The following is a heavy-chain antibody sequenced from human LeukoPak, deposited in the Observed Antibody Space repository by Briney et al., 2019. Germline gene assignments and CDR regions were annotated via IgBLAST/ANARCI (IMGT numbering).Heavy chain of an antibody. CDR1: GFTFSSYG. V-gene: IGHV3-33*01. J-gene: IGHJ4*02. CDR2: IWYDGSNK. Sequence: GGSLRLSCAASGFTFSSYGMHWVRQAPGKGLEWVAVIWYDGSNKYYVDSVKGRFTISRDNAKNSLYLQMNSLRAEDTAVYYCARGRGTWVYFDYWGQGTLVTVSS. CDR3: ARGRGTWVYFDY. D-gene: IGHD3-16*01.